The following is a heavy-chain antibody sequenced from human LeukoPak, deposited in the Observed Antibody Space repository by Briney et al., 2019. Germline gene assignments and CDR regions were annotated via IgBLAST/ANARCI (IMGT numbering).Heavy chain of an antibody. CDR1: GYTLTELS. CDR3: ARVVYSSSSRAFDI. Sequence: ASVKVSCKVSGYTLTELSMHWVRQAPGKGLEWMGGFDPEDGETIYAQKFQGRVTMTEDTSTDTAYMELSSLRSEDTAVYFCARVVYSSSSRAFDIWGQGTMVTVSS. D-gene: IGHD6-6*01. V-gene: IGHV1-24*01. J-gene: IGHJ3*02. CDR2: FDPEDGET.